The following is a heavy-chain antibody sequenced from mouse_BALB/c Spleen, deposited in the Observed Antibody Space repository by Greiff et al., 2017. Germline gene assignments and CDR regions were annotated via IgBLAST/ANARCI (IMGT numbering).Heavy chain of an antibody. CDR2: IYPGSGNT. CDR3: ARWDGYAMDY. D-gene: IGHD4-1*01. J-gene: IGHJ4*01. CDR1: GYAFTNYW. V-gene: IGHV1-63*01. Sequence: VQLVESGAELVRPGTSVKISCKASGYAFTNYWLGWVKQRPGHGLEWIGDIYPGSGNTYYNEKFKGKATLTADKSSSTAYMQLSSLTSEDSAVYFCARWDGYAMDYWGQGTSVTVSS.